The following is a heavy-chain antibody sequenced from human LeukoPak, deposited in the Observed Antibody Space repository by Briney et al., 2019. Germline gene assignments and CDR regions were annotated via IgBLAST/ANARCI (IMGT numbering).Heavy chain of an antibody. CDR2: IIPIFGTA. Sequence: GASVKVSCKASGGTFSSYAISWVRQAPGQGLEWMGGIIPIFGTANYAQKFQGRVTITADESTSTAYMELSSLRSEDTAVYYCARDRKYYRDIYVWFDPWGQGTLVTVSS. D-gene: IGHD3-9*01. CDR3: ARDRKYYRDIYVWFDP. CDR1: GGTFSSYA. V-gene: IGHV1-69*13. J-gene: IGHJ5*02.